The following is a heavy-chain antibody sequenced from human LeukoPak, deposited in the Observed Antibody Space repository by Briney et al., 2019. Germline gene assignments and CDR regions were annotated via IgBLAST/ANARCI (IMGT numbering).Heavy chain of an antibody. CDR1: GYTFTGYY. CDR2: INPNSGGT. CDR3: ARARIAVAGTVGYYFDY. J-gene: IGHJ4*02. Sequence: ASVKVSCKASGYTFTGYYMHWVRQAPGPGLEWMGWINPNSGGTNYAQKFQGRVTMTRDTSISTAYMELSRLRSDDTAVYYCARARIAVAGTVGYYFDYWGQGTLVTVSS. V-gene: IGHV1-2*02. D-gene: IGHD6-19*01.